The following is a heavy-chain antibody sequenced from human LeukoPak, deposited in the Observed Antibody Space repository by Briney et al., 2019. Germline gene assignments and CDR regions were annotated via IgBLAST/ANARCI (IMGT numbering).Heavy chain of an antibody. CDR1: GGSFSGYY. V-gene: IGHV4-34*01. Sequence: SETLSLTCAVYGGSFSGYYWSWMRQPPGKGLEWRGEIHHSGSTNYNPSLKSRVTISVDTSKNQFSLKLSSVTAADTAVYYCARDRYGSGGYYGYYFDYWGQGTLVTASS. CDR2: IHHSGST. D-gene: IGHD3-10*01. CDR3: ARDRYGSGGYYGYYFDY. J-gene: IGHJ4*02.